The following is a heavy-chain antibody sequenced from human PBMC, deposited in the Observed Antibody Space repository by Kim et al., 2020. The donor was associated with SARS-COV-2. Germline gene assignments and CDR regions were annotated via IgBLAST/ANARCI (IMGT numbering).Heavy chain of an antibody. V-gene: IGHV4-59*01. Sequence: SETLSLTCTVSGGSISSYYWSWIRQPPGKGLEWIGYIYYSGSTNYNPSLKSRVTISVDTSKNQFSLKLSSVTAADTAVYYCARAEVDILTGAMFDPWGQGTLVTVSS. CDR2: IYYSGST. CDR1: GGSISSYY. J-gene: IGHJ5*02. D-gene: IGHD3-9*01. CDR3: ARAEVDILTGAMFDP.